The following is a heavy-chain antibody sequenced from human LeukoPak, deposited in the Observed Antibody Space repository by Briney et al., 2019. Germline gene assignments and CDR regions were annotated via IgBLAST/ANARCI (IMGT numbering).Heavy chain of an antibody. D-gene: IGHD6-19*01. Sequence: PSQTLSLTCAVSGGSISSGGYSWSWIRQPPGKGLEWIGYIYHSGSTYYNPSLKSRVTISVDTSKNQFSLKLSSVTAADTAVYYCARGRIAVAGTGSSWFDPWGQGTLVTVSS. CDR2: IYHSGST. J-gene: IGHJ5*02. CDR1: GGSISSGGYS. CDR3: ARGRIAVAGTGSSWFDP. V-gene: IGHV4-30-2*01.